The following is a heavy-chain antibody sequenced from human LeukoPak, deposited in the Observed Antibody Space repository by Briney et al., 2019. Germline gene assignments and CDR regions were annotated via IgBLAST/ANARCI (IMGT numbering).Heavy chain of an antibody. D-gene: IGHD6-19*01. Sequence: ASVKVSFKASGGTFSSYAISWVRQAPGQGVEWMGRIIPIFGIANYAQKFQGRVTITADKSTSTAYMELSSLRSEHTAVYYCARDQGQYSSGWYFYFDYWGQGTLVTVSS. CDR1: GGTFSSYA. CDR2: IIPIFGIA. J-gene: IGHJ4*02. CDR3: ARDQGQYSSGWYFYFDY. V-gene: IGHV1-69*04.